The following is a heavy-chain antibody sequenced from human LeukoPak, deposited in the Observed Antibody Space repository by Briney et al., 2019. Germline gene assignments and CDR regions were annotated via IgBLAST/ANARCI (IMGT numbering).Heavy chain of an antibody. Sequence: ASVKVSCKASGYTFTGYYMHWVRQAPGQGLEWMGWINPNSGGTNYAQKFQGRVTMTRDTSISTGYMELSRLRFDDTGVYYCARDEGMSSGSVSDYWGEGTLVTVSS. V-gene: IGHV1-2*02. CDR3: ARDEGMSSGSVSDY. D-gene: IGHD3-22*01. CDR1: GYTFTGYY. J-gene: IGHJ4*02. CDR2: INPNSGGT.